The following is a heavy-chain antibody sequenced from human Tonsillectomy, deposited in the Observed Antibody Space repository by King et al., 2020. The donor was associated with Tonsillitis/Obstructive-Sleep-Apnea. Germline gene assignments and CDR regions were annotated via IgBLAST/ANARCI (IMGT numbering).Heavy chain of an antibody. CDR3: ARDESGFCS. CDR1: GFTFSTYW. Sequence: VQLVESGGGLVQPGGSLRLSCAASGFTFSTYWMSWVRQAPGKGLEWVTNIKEDGSEEYYVDSVKGRFTISRDNAKNSLYLQMNSLTAEDTAVYYCARDESGFCSCGLGTLVIVSS. V-gene: IGHV3-7*01. J-gene: IGHJ5*02. D-gene: IGHD2-2*03. CDR2: IKEDGSEE.